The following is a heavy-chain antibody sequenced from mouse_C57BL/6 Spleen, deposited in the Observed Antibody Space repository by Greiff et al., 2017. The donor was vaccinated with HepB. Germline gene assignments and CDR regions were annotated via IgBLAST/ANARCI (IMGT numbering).Heavy chain of an antibody. V-gene: IGHV1-50*01. CDR1: GYTFTSYW. Sequence: QVQLQQPGAELVKPGASVKLSCKASGYTFTSYWMQWVKQRPGQGLEWIGEIDPSDSYTNYNQKFKGKATLTVDTSSSTAYMQLSSLTSEDSAVYYCARAEILYFDYWGQGTTLTVSS. CDR2: IDPSDSYT. J-gene: IGHJ2*01. CDR3: ARAEILYFDY.